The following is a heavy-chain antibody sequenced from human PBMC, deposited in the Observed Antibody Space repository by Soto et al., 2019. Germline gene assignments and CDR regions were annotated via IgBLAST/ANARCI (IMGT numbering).Heavy chain of an antibody. CDR2: ISSSGSTI. J-gene: IGHJ6*03. D-gene: IGHD2-2*01. CDR1: GFTFSDYY. CDR3: ARVVDCSSTSCYYYYYYMDV. Sequence: GGSLRLSCAASGFTFSDYYMSWIRQAPGKGLEWVSYISSSGSTIYYADSVKGRFTISRDNAKNSLYLQMNSLRAEDTAVYYCARVVDCSSTSCYYYYYYMDVWGKGTTVTVSS. V-gene: IGHV3-11*01.